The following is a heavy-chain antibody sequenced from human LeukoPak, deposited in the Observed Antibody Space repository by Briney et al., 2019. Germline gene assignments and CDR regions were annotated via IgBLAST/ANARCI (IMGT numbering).Heavy chain of an antibody. D-gene: IGHD3-10*01. Sequence: GGSLRLSCAASGFTVSSDYMSWVRQAPGKGLEWVSLIYSDGSAYYADSVKGRFTISRDNSKNTLYLQMNSLRAEDTAVYYCARNWFSTYFDYWGQGTLVTVSS. V-gene: IGHV3-53*01. CDR2: IYSDGSA. CDR3: ARNWFSTYFDY. CDR1: GFTVSSDY. J-gene: IGHJ4*02.